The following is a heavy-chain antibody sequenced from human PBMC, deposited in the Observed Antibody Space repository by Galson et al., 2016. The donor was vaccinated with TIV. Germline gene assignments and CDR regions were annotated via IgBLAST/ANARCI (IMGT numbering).Heavy chain of an antibody. CDR1: GFTFSSYA. D-gene: IGHD3-22*01. Sequence: SLRLSCGASGFTFSSYAMSWVRQAPGKGLEWVSAISGSGGSTYYADSVKGRFTISRDISKNTLYLQMNSLRAEDTAVYYCAKDASYYYDSDAFDIWGQGTMVTVSS. J-gene: IGHJ3*02. CDR2: ISGSGGST. CDR3: AKDASYYYDSDAFDI. V-gene: IGHV3-23*01.